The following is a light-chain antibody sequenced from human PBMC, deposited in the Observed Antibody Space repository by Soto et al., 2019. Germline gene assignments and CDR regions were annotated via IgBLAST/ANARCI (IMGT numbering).Light chain of an antibody. Sequence: ALTQPASVSGSPGQSITISCTGTSNDVGGYKYVSWYQQHPGKAPKLMIYEVTNRPSGVSDRFSGSKSGNTASLTISGLQAEDEADYYCSSYTISSTVVFGGGTKVTVL. CDR3: SSYTISSTVV. CDR1: SNDVGGYKY. CDR2: EVT. J-gene: IGLJ2*01. V-gene: IGLV2-14*01.